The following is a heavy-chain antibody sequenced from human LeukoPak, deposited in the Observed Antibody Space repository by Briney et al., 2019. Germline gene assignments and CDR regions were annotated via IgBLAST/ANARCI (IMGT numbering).Heavy chain of an antibody. J-gene: IGHJ4*02. Sequence: SETLSLTCTVSGGSISSYYWSWIRQPPGKGLEWIGYIYYSGSTNYNPSLKSRVTISVDTSKNQFSLKLSSVTAADTAVYYCASNPSSSWYYFDYWGQGTLVTVSS. CDR2: IYYSGST. V-gene: IGHV4-59*08. CDR3: ASNPSSSWYYFDY. CDR1: GGSISSYY. D-gene: IGHD6-13*01.